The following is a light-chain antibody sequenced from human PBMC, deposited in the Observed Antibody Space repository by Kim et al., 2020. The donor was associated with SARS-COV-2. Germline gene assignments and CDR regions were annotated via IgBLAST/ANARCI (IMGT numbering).Light chain of an antibody. V-gene: IGLV4-69*02. CDR3: QTWLTGPWV. Sequence: QLVLTQSPSASASLGASVKLTCTLNSGYSNNAVAWHQQQPEKGPRYLMKLNSDGSHSKGDGIPDRFSGSSSGAERYLTISSLQSEDEADYYCQTWLTGPWVFGGGTQLTVL. CDR2: LNSDGSH. CDR1: SGYSNNA. J-gene: IGLJ3*02.